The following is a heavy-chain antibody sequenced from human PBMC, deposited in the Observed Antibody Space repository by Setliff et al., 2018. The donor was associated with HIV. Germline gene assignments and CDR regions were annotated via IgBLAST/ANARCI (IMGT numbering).Heavy chain of an antibody. CDR1: GGPITSGGFY. CDR3: ARGDAMTSLGAFDI. V-gene: IGHV4-31*03. J-gene: IGHJ3*02. Sequence: PSETLSLTCTDSGGPITSGGFYWSWIRQYPQKGLEWIGYIYYSGGTYYNPSLKSRVTMSVDTSKNQFSLKLSSVTAADTAVYYCARGDAMTSLGAFDIWGQGTMVTVSS. D-gene: IGHD2-2*01. CDR2: IYYSGGT.